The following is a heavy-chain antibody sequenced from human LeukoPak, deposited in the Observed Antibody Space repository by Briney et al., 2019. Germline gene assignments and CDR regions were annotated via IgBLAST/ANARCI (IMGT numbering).Heavy chain of an antibody. D-gene: IGHD3-3*01. V-gene: IGHV3-23*01. CDR3: AKVGPSDFWSGYYSYYYYYMDV. J-gene: IGHJ6*03. CDR2: ISGSGGST. Sequence: GGSLRLSCVAYGFTFSTYWMSWVRQAPGKGLEWVSAISGSGGSTYYADSVKGRFTISRDNSKNTLYLQMNSLRAEDTAVYYCAKVGPSDFWSGYYSYYYYYMDVWGKGTTVTVSS. CDR1: GFTFSTYW.